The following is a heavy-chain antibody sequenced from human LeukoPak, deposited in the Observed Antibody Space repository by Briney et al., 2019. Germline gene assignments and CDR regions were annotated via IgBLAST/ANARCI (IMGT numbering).Heavy chain of an antibody. CDR3: VRGGRRTLVVVATKGGVDY. V-gene: IGHV3-30*03. CDR1: GFTFSSYS. J-gene: IGHJ4*02. Sequence: GGSLTLSCAPSGFTFSSYSMNWVRQAPGKGQEWVAVISYDGSNKYYADSVKGRFTISRDNSKNTLYLQMNSLRAEDTAVYYCVRGGRRTLVVVATKGGVDYWGQGTLVTVSS. D-gene: IGHD2-15*01. CDR2: ISYDGSNK.